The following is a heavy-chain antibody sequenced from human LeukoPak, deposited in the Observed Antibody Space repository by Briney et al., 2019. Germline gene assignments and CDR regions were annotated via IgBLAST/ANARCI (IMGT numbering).Heavy chain of an antibody. CDR2: ISGSGGST. V-gene: IGHV3-23*01. CDR1: GFTFSSYA. D-gene: IGHD2-2*01. Sequence: PGGSLRLSCAASGFTFSSYAMSWVRQAPGKGLEWVSAISGSGGSTYYADSVKGRFTISRDNSKNTLYLQMNSLRAEDTAVYYCAKRYCSSTSCPLKHYYYYGMDVWGQGTTVTVSS. J-gene: IGHJ6*02. CDR3: AKRYCSSTSCPLKHYYYYGMDV.